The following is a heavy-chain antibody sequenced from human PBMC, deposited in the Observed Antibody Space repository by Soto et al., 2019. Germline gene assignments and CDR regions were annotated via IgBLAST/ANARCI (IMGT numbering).Heavy chain of an antibody. CDR2: IYDSESA. V-gene: IGHV4-31*03. CDR1: GESISSGGYY. D-gene: IGHD6-6*01. CDR3: ARASSSSSAADY. Sequence: QVQLQESGPGLVKASQTLSLICSVSGESISSGGYYWSWIRHHPGKGLEWIGYIYDSESAYYNPSFRSSVTISMDTSKNHFAMKLSSVTAADTAVYYCARASSSSSAADYWGQGTLITVSS. J-gene: IGHJ4*02.